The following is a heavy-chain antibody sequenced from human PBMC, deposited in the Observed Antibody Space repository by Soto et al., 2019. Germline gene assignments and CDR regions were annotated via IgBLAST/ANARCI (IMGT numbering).Heavy chain of an antibody. Sequence: EVQLLESGGDLVQPGGSLRLSCAASGFTFSTYAMSWVRQAPGKGLEWVSAISGSGSSRYYADSAKGRFTISRDNSKNTLFRQLNSLRAEDTAVYYCAKELLRLGESLERYFDYWGQGTLVTVSS. V-gene: IGHV3-23*01. CDR2: ISGSGSSR. CDR1: GFTFSTYA. J-gene: IGHJ4*02. D-gene: IGHD3-10*01. CDR3: AKELLRLGESLERYFDY.